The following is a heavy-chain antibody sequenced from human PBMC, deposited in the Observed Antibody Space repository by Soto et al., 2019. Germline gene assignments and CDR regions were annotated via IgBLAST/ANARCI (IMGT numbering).Heavy chain of an antibody. CDR1: GFTFDDYT. CDR3: AKDRDCSSTSCPYYYYYAMDV. CDR2: ISWDGGST. D-gene: IGHD2-2*01. Sequence: ETLRLSCAASGFTFDDYTMHWVRQAPGKGLEWVSLISWDGGSTYYADSVKGRFTISRDNSKNSLYLQMNSLRTEDTALYYCAKDRDCSSTSCPYYYYYAMDVWGQGTTVTVSS. V-gene: IGHV3-43*01. J-gene: IGHJ6*02.